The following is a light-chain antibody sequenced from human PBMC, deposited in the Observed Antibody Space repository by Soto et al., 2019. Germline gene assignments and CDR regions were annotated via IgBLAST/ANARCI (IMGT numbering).Light chain of an antibody. V-gene: IGLV2-11*01. CDR1: SSDVGGYGY. CDR2: DVT. J-gene: IGLJ2*01. Sequence: QSALTQPRSVSGSPGQSVTISCTGTSSDVGGYGYVSWYQQHPGKAPKLIIYDVTRRPSGVPDRFSGSKSGNTASLTISGLQSEDEADFSCCSYAGSYTLVFGGGTKVTVL. CDR3: CSYAGSYTLV.